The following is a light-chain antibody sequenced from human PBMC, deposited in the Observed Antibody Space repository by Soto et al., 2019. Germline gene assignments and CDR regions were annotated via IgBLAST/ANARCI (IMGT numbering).Light chain of an antibody. Sequence: DIVMTQSPDSLSVSPGERATLSCRASQSVSSNYLAWYQQKPGQAPKVLIYRASIRATGIPARFSGSGSGTEFTLIINSLQSEDFAVYHCQHYRNWPPPWTFGQGTKVDNK. CDR1: QSVSSN. CDR2: RAS. V-gene: IGKV3-15*01. CDR3: QHYRNWPPPWT. J-gene: IGKJ1*01.